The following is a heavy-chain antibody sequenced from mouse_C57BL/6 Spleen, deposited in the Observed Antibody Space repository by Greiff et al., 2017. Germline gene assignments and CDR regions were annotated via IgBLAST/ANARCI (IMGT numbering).Heavy chain of an antibody. CDR3: ERDCYGSSYGYFDY. V-gene: IGHV5-17*01. J-gene: IGHJ2*01. D-gene: IGHD1-1*01. Sequence: EVMLVESGGGLVKPGGSLKLSCAASGFTFSDYGMHWVRQAPEKGLEWVAYISSGSSTIYYADTVKGRVTISRDDAKNTMFLQMTSLRSEDTALYCCERDCYGSSYGYFDYWGQGTTLTVSS. CDR1: GFTFSDYG. CDR2: ISSGSSTI.